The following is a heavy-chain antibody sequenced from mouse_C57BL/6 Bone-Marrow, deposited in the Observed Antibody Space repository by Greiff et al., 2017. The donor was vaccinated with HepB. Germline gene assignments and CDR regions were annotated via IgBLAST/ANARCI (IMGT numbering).Heavy chain of an antibody. D-gene: IGHD1-1*01. CDR3: ASRFDYGSSPWFAY. CDR1: GYTFTSYG. CDR2: IYPRSGNT. J-gene: IGHJ3*01. Sequence: QVQLQQSGAELARPGASVKLSCKASGYTFTSYGISWVKQRTGQGLEWIGEIYPRSGNTYYNEKFKGKATLTADKSSSTAYMELRSLTSEDSAVYFCASRFDYGSSPWFAYWGQGTLVTVSA. V-gene: IGHV1-81*01.